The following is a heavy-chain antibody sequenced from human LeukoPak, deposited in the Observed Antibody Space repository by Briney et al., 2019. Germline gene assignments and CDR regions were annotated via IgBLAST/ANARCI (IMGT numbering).Heavy chain of an antibody. CDR3: ARFGHTGHYKTGYYFDY. J-gene: IGHJ4*02. CDR1: GYTFTNYW. D-gene: IGHD3-9*01. CDR2: IFPGDSDT. V-gene: IGHV5-51*01. Sequence: GESLKISCQGSGYTFTNYWIAWVRQLPGRGLECVGIIFPGDSDTVYSPSFQGQVTISADRSINTAYLHWNSLKASDTAMYYCARFGHTGHYKTGYYFDYWGQGALVTVSS.